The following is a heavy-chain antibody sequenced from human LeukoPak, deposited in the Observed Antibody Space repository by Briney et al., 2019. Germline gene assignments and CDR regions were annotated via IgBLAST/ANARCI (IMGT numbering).Heavy chain of an antibody. D-gene: IGHD6-13*01. J-gene: IGHJ4*02. CDR2: IYYSGST. Sequence: PSGTLSLTCTVSGGSISSYYWSWIRQPPGKGLEWIGSIYYSGSTYYNPSLKSRVTISVDTSKNQFSLKLSSVTAADTAAYYCARDRGAAAVDFDYWGQGTLVTVSS. CDR1: GGSISSYY. V-gene: IGHV4-39*02. CDR3: ARDRGAAAVDFDY.